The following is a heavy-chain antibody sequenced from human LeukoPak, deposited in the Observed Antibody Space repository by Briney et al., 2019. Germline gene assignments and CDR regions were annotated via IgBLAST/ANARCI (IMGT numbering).Heavy chain of an antibody. CDR1: GFTFDDYT. CDR3: VRGGSKKLYGGAY. D-gene: IGHD2-8*01. Sequence: GRSLRLSCVAFGFTFDDYTMMWVRQTPGKGLEWVSGINWRTGIIGYADSVKGRFTISRDNAKNSLFLQMNSLRAEDTALYDCVRGGSKKLYGGAYFGQGTLVTVSS. V-gene: IGHV3-9*01. CDR2: INWRTGII. J-gene: IGHJ4*02.